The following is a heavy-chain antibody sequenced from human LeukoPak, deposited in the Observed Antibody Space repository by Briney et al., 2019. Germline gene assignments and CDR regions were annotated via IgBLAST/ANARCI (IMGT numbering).Heavy chain of an antibody. D-gene: IGHD2-2*01. Sequence: ASVKVSCKASGFTFTSSAVQWVRQARGQRLEWIGWIVVGSGNTNYTQKFQERVTITRDMSTSTAYMELSSLRSEDTAVYYCAARYCSSTSCLLGGYAFDIWGQGTMVTVSS. CDR3: AARYCSSTSCLLGGYAFDI. CDR2: IVVGSGNT. V-gene: IGHV1-58*01. J-gene: IGHJ3*02. CDR1: GFTFTSSA.